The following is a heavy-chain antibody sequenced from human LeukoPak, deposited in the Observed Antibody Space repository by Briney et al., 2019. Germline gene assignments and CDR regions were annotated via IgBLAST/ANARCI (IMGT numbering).Heavy chain of an antibody. CDR1: GFSLSMYW. CDR3: ARLWATVIDWGAFDI. D-gene: IGHD4-17*01. Sequence: SGGSLRLSCTAAGFSLSMYWMSWVRQAPGKGLEWVANIRSDGVEKYYVDSVRGRFTISRDNAKNSLYLQMNSLRAEDTAVYYCARLWATVIDWGAFDIWGQGTMITVSS. J-gene: IGHJ3*02. V-gene: IGHV3-7*01. CDR2: IRSDGVEK.